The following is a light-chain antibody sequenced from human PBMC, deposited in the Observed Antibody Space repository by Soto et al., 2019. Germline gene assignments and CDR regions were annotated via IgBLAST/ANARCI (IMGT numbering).Light chain of an antibody. J-gene: IGLJ2*01. CDR3: SSFTSISTRV. Sequence: QSALTQPPSVSGSPGQSVTISCTGTSSDVGSYNRVSWYHQSPGTAPKLMIFEVSNWPSGVPDRFSGSKSGNTASLTISGLQAEDEADYCCSSFTSISTRVFVGGTKLTVL. V-gene: IGLV2-18*02. CDR1: SSDVGSYNR. CDR2: EVS.